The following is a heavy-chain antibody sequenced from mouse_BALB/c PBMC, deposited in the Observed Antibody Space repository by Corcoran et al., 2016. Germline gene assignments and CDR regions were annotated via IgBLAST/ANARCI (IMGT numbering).Heavy chain of an antibody. D-gene: IGHD2-4*01. CDR3: ARDRDDYGPWFAY. J-gene: IGHJ3*01. CDR1: SYSITSGYY. Sequence: DVQLQESGPGLVKPSQSLSLTCSVTSYSITSGYYWNWIRQFPGNKLEWMGYISYDGSNNYNPSLKNRISITRDTYKNQFFLKLNSVATEDTATYYCARDRDDYGPWFAYWGQGTVVTGS. CDR2: ISYDGSN. V-gene: IGHV3-6*02.